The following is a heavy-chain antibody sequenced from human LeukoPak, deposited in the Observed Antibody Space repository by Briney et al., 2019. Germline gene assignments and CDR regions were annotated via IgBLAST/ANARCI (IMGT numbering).Heavy chain of an antibody. CDR1: GGSISSSNW. CDR2: IYHSGST. CDR3: ARRYCTNGVCQPSYYYYYYMDV. Sequence: SETLTLTCAVSGGSISSSNWWSWVRQPPGKGLEWIGEIYHSGSTNYNPSLKSRVTISVDTSENQFSLKLSSVTAADSAVYYCARRYCTNGVCQPSYYYYYYMDVWGKGTTVTVSS. V-gene: IGHV4-4*02. D-gene: IGHD2-8*01. J-gene: IGHJ6*03.